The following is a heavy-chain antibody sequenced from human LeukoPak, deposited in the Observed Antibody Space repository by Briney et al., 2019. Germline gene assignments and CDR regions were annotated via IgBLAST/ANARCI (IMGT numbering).Heavy chain of an antibody. V-gene: IGHV4-30-4*01. CDR2: IYYSGST. CDR3: ARRTYYGDYDWFDP. J-gene: IGHJ5*02. D-gene: IGHD4-17*01. Sequence: PSETLSLTCTVSGGSISSGDYYWSWIRQPPGKGLEWIGYIYYSGSTYYNPSLKSRVTISVDTSKNQFSLKLSSVTAADTAVYYCARRTYYGDYDWFDPWGQGTLVTVSS. CDR1: GGSISSGDYY.